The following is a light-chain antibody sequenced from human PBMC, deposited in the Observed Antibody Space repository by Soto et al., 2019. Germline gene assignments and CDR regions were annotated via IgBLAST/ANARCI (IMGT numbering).Light chain of an antibody. CDR2: AAS. Sequence: DIQMTQSPSSLSASIGDRVTITCRASQGINNFLAWYQQKPGEAPKLLLYAASILRSGVPSRFSGSGSGTDFTLTISSLQPEDVATYYCQQFSSYPLTFGGGTKVEIK. CDR3: QQFSSYPLT. V-gene: IGKV1-27*01. J-gene: IGKJ4*01. CDR1: QGINNF.